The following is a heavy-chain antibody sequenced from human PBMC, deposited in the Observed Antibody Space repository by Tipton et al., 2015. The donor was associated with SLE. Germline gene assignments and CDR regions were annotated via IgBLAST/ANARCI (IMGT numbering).Heavy chain of an antibody. CDR2: IYTSGST. Sequence: TLSLTCTVSGGSISSGSYYWSWIRQPAGKGLEWIGYIYTSGSTNYNPSLKSRVTISVDTSKNQFSLKLSSVTAADTAVYYRARDWQDDSSDSIGNPAFDIWGQGTMVTVSS. J-gene: IGHJ3*02. D-gene: IGHD3-22*01. CDR1: GGSISSGSYY. CDR3: ARDWQDDSSDSIGNPAFDI. V-gene: IGHV4-61*09.